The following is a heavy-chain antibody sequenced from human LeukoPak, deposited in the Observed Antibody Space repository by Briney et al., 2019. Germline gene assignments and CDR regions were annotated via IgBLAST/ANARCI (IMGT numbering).Heavy chain of an antibody. CDR2: IYYSGST. Sequence: PSETLSLTCTVSGGSISSGGYYWSWVRQHPGRGLEGIGYIYYSGSTYYNPSLKSRVTISVDTSKNQFSLKLSSVTAADTAVYYCALSEGSGEPTFDIWGQGTMVTVSS. J-gene: IGHJ3*02. CDR3: ALSEGSGEPTFDI. V-gene: IGHV4-31*03. D-gene: IGHD3-10*01. CDR1: GGSISSGGYY.